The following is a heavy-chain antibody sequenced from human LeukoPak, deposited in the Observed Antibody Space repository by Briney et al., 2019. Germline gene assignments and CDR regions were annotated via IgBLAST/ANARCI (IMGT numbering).Heavy chain of an antibody. CDR1: GFTFSSYG. J-gene: IGHJ6*03. CDR2: IWYDGSNK. V-gene: IGHV3-33*06. CDR3: AKVLSRYYYYCMDV. Sequence: PGRSLRLSCAASGFTFSSYGMHWVRQAPGKGLEWVAVIWYDGSNKYYADSVKGRFTISRDNSKNTLYLQMNSLRAEDTAVYYCAKVLSRYYYYCMDVWGKGTTVTVSS.